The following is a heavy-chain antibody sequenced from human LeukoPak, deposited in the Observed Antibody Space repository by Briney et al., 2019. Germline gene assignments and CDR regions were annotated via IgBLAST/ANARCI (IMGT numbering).Heavy chain of an antibody. CDR1: GFTFSNYA. V-gene: IGHV3-23*01. CDR3: AKDRHGSYYYYYMDV. D-gene: IGHD3-10*01. J-gene: IGHJ6*03. CDR2: ISGSGGST. Sequence: GSLRLSCAASGFTFSNYAMSWVRQAPGKGLEWVSAISGSGGSTYYADSVKGRFTISRDNSKNTLYLQMNSLRAEDTAVYYCAKDRHGSYYYYYMDVWGKGTTVTVSS.